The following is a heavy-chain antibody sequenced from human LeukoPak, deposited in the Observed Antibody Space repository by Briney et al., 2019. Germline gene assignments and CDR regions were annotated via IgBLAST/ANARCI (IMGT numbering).Heavy chain of an antibody. CDR2: TTHEGNVQ. D-gene: IGHD3-9*01. CDR3: ARELLVMPPRSAFDY. CDR1: GFTFSTYT. J-gene: IGHJ4*02. Sequence: LAGGSLRLSCAASGFTFSTYTLHWVRQAPGKGLEWVAVTTHEGNVQYSPDSVKGRFTISRDNSKNTVYLQMNSLRDEDTAVYYCARELLVMPPRSAFDYWGQGTLVTVSS. V-gene: IGHV3-30-3*01.